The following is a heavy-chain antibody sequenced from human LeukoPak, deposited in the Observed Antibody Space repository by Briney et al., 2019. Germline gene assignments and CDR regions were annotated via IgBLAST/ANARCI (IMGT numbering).Heavy chain of an antibody. D-gene: IGHD6-13*01. J-gene: IGHJ4*02. V-gene: IGHV3-23*01. CDR1: GFTFSNFA. Sequence: GGSPRLFCAASGFTFSNFAMSWVRQAPGKVLELVSTISGSGTNTYYSGSVKGRFTISRDNSKNTLYLQMNSLRPEDTAVYYCAKDVLAAAGYYFDYWGQGTLVTVSS. CDR2: ISGSGTNT. CDR3: AKDVLAAAGYYFDY.